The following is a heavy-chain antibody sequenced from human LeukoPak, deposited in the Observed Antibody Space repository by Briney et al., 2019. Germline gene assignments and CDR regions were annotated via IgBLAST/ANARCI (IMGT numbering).Heavy chain of an antibody. D-gene: IGHD6-13*01. CDR2: INHSGST. CDR1: GGSFSGYY. J-gene: IGHJ4*02. Sequence: SETLSLTCAVYGGSFSGYYWSWIRQPPGKGLEWIGEINHSGSTNYNPSLKSRVTISVDTSKNQFSLKLSSVTAADTAVYYCARGPQLYLFDYWGQGTLVTVSS. V-gene: IGHV4-34*01. CDR3: ARGPQLYLFDY.